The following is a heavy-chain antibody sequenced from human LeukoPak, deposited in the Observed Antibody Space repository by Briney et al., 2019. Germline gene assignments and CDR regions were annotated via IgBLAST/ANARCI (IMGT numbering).Heavy chain of an antibody. J-gene: IGHJ4*02. Sequence: TSETLSLTCTVSGGSISNYYWSWIRQPPGKGLEWIGYIYYSGSTNYNPPLKSRVTISVDTSKNQFSLKLSSVTAADTAVYYCARQLKGAYTAEVLDYWGQGTLVTVSS. D-gene: IGHD3-16*01. CDR1: GGSISNYY. V-gene: IGHV4-59*08. CDR3: ARQLKGAYTAEVLDY. CDR2: IYYSGST.